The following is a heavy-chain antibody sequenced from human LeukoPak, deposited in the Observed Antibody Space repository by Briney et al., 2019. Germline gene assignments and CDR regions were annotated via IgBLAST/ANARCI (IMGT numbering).Heavy chain of an antibody. V-gene: IGHV3-53*01. Sequence: PGGSLRLSCAASGFTVSNNYMNWVRQAPGKGLEWVSVIYSGGSTYYADSVKGRFAISRDNSKNTLYLQMNSLRAEDTAVYYCARMSGSSWYRYNFDYWGQGTLVTVSS. CDR2: IYSGGST. D-gene: IGHD6-13*01. CDR1: GFTVSNNY. J-gene: IGHJ4*02. CDR3: ARMSGSSWYRYNFDY.